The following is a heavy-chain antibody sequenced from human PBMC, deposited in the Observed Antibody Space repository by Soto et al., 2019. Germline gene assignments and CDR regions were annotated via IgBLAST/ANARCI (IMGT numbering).Heavy chain of an antibody. D-gene: IGHD5-18*01. CDR2: IYTVGTT. J-gene: IGHJ4*02. V-gene: IGHV3-53*02. CDR3: ARGPGAMGYYFDY. Sequence: EVRLVETGGGLIQPGGSLRLSCAASGFLVTSNYMSWVRQAPGKGLEWVSVIYTVGTTSYADSVKGRFTISRDNSKNTLYLQMNSLRAEDTAVYYCARGPGAMGYYFDYWGQGTLVTVSS. CDR1: GFLVTSNY.